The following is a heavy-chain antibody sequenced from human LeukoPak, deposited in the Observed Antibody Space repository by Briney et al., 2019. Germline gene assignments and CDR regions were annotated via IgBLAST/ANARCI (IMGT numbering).Heavy chain of an antibody. V-gene: IGHV3-48*04. CDR2: LSSSGSAF. CDR3: ARSARLMKGVVEVTALDD. J-gene: IGHJ4*02. CDR1: GFTFRDYS. Sequence: GGSLRLSCAASGFTFRDYSMNWVRQAPGKGLEWIAYLSSSGSAFSYADSVKGRFTIARDNAKNSVYLEMNSLRADDTAVYYCARSARLMKGVVEVTALDDWGQGTLVTVSS. D-gene: IGHD3-3*01.